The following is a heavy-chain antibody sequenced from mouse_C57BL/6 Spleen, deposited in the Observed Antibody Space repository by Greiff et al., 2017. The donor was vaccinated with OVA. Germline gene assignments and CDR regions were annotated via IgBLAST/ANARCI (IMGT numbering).Heavy chain of an antibody. D-gene: IGHD4-1*02. V-gene: IGHV1-63*01. CDR1: GYTFTNYW. CDR3: ARSTGQGYFDV. CDR2: IYPGGGYT. Sequence: QVQLQQSGAELVRPGTSVKMSCKASGYTFTNYWIGWAKQRPGHGLAWIGDIYPGGGYTNYNEKFKGKATLTADKSSSTAYMQFSSLTSEDSAIYYCARSTGQGYFDVWGTGTTVTVSS. J-gene: IGHJ1*03.